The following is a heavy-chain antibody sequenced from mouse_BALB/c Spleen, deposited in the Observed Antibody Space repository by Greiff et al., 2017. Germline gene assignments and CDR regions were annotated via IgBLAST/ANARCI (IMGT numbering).Heavy chain of an antibody. V-gene: IGHV1-12*01. D-gene: IGHD2-1*01. CDR1: GYTFTSYN. J-gene: IGHJ1*01. CDR3: ASLYGNWYFDV. Sequence: QVQLQQPGAELVKPGASVKMSCKASGYTFTSYNMHWVKQTPGQGLEWIGAIYPGNGDTSYNQKFKGKATLTADKSSSTAYMQLSSLTSEDSAVYYCASLYGNWYFDVWGAGTTVTVSS. CDR2: IYPGNGDT.